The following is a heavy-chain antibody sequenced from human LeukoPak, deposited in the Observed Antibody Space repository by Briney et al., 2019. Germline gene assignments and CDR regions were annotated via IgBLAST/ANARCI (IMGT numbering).Heavy chain of an antibody. CDR3: AREIVSSVES. Sequence: SETLSLTCTVSGDSISNTRYHWGWIRQPPGKGLEWIGSIYYSGATYYNPSLKSRVTISVDTSRNNFSLKLSSVTAAATAVYHCAREIVSSVESWGQGSLVTVSS. CDR1: GDSISNTRYH. V-gene: IGHV4-39*02. D-gene: IGHD6-6*01. CDR2: IYYSGAT. J-gene: IGHJ4*02.